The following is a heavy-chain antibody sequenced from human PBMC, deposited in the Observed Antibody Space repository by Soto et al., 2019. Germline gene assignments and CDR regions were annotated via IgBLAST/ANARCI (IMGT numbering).Heavy chain of an antibody. CDR1: GGTFSSYT. D-gene: IGHD2-2*01. V-gene: IGHV1-69*02. CDR2: IIPILGIA. J-gene: IGHJ4*02. Sequence: ASVKVSCKASGGTFSSYTISWVRQAPGQGLEWMGRIIPILGIANYAQKFQGRVTITADKSTSTAYMELSSLRSEDTAVYYCAGADCSSTSCYMRYFDYWGQGTLVTVSS. CDR3: AGADCSSTSCYMRYFDY.